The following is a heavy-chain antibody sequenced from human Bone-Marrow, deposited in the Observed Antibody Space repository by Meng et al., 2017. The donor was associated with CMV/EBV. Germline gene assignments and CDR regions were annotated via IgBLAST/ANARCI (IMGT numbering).Heavy chain of an antibody. Sequence: GGSLRLSCAASGFTFSRYAMHWVRQAPGKGLEWVAVISYDGSNKYYADSVKGRFTISRDNSKNTLYLQMNSLRAEDTAVYYCARDHVTPSYQVLSQIFDYWGQGTLVTVSS. CDR1: GFTFSRYA. V-gene: IGHV3-30*04. J-gene: IGHJ4*02. D-gene: IGHD2-2*01. CDR2: ISYDGSNK. CDR3: ARDHVTPSYQVLSQIFDY.